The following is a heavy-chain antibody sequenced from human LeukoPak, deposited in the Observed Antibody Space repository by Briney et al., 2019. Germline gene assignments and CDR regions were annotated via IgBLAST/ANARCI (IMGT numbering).Heavy chain of an antibody. CDR2: ISSSSSYI. J-gene: IGHJ3*02. CDR1: GFTFSSYS. Sequence: PGGSLRLSCAASGFTFSSYSMKWVRQAPGKGLEWVSSISSSSSYIYYADSVKGRFTISRDNAKNSLYLQMNSLRAEDTAVYYCARETPDSSGWYRLPNAFDIWGQGTMVTVSS. CDR3: ARETPDSSGWYRLPNAFDI. D-gene: IGHD6-19*01. V-gene: IGHV3-21*01.